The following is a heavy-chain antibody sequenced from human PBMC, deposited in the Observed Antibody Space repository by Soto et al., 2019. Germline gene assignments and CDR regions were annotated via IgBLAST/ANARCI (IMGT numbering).Heavy chain of an antibody. J-gene: IGHJ4*02. D-gene: IGHD6-13*01. Sequence: GGSLRLSWTGYGFTFGNYALTWVRQAPGKAPEWVGLIRSKVFNRTTEYATSVKGRFTLTRDDSKNIASLQMNSLKTEDTAVYYCTRLTNIAPYYFDYWGQGTLVHV. V-gene: IGHV3-49*04. CDR3: TRLTNIAPYYFDY. CDR1: GFTFGNYA. CDR2: IRSKVFNRTT.